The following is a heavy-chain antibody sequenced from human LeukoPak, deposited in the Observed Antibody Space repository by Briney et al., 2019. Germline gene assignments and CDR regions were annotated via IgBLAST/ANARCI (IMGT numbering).Heavy chain of an antibody. CDR3: ARHAGMGSSSVYFDY. Sequence: PSETLSLTCTVSGGSISSYYWSWIRQPPGKGLEWIGYIYYSGSTNYNPSLKSRVTISVDTSKNQFSLKLSSVTAADTAMYYCARHAGMGSSSVYFDYWGQGTLVTVSS. V-gene: IGHV4-59*01. D-gene: IGHD6-6*01. CDR2: IYYSGST. J-gene: IGHJ4*02. CDR1: GGSISSYY.